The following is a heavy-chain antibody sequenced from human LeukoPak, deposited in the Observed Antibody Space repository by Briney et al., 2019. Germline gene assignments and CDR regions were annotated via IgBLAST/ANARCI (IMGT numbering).Heavy chain of an antibody. CDR3: ARNYHDFWSGPEDWFNP. CDR1: GYTFTSYG. D-gene: IGHD3-3*01. Sequence: ASVKVSCKASGYTFTSYGISWVRQAPGQGLEWMGWISANNGNTNYAQKLRGRVTMTTDTSTSAAYMELRSLRSDDTAVYYCARNYHDFWSGPEDWFNPWGQGTLVTVSS. V-gene: IGHV1-18*01. CDR2: ISANNGNT. J-gene: IGHJ5*02.